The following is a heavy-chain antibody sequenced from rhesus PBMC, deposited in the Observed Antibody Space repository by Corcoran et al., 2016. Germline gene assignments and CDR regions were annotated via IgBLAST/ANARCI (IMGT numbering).Heavy chain of an antibody. V-gene: IGHV4-73*01. J-gene: IGHJ4*01. CDR3: ASTASDSSGWYYFDY. CDR1: GGSISGYYY. Sequence: QVKLQQWGEGLVKPSETLSLTCAVYGGSISGYYYWSWIRQPAGKGLEWIGFIKGNSASTNYNPTLKNRVTISKDTSKNQFSLKLSSVTAADTAVYYCASTASDSSGWYYFDYWGQGVLVTVSS. D-gene: IGHD6-31*01. CDR2: IKGNSAST.